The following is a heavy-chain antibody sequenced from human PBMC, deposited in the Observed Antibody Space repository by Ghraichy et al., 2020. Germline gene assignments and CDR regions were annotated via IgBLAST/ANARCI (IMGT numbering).Heavy chain of an antibody. J-gene: IGHJ4*02. CDR1: GGSISSSSYY. CDR2: IYYSGST. D-gene: IGHD3-16*02. CDR3: ARRVGGYQAYYFDY. V-gene: IGHV4-39*01. Sequence: SQTLSHTCTVSGGSISSSSYYWGWIRQPPGKGLEWIGSIYYSGSTYYNPSLKSRVTISVDTSKNQFSLKLSSVTAADTAVYYCARRVGGYQAYYFDYWGQGTLVTVSS.